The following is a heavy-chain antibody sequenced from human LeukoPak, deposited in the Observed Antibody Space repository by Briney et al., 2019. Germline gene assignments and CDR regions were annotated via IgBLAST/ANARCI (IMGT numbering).Heavy chain of an antibody. CDR1: GGSFSDYY. J-gene: IGHJ4*02. CDR3: ARAWGGSNPFDY. CDR2: INHSGST. V-gene: IGHV4-34*01. D-gene: IGHD2-15*01. Sequence: SETLSLTCTVYGGSFSDYYWSWIRKPPGKGLEWIGEINHSGSTNYNPSLKSRVTISVDTSKNQFSLKLSSVTAADTAVYYCARAWGGSNPFDYWGQGTLVPVSS.